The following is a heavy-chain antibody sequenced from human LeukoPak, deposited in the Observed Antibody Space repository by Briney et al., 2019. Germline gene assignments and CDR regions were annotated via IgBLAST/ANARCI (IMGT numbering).Heavy chain of an antibody. CDR2: IYYSGST. CDR1: GGSISSGDYY. D-gene: IGHD3-22*01. Sequence: SETLSLTCTVSGGSISSGDYYWSWIRQHPGKGLEWIGYIYYSGSTNYNPSLKSRVTISVDTSKNQFSLKLSSVTAADTAVYYCARNGPPGTYSSGYYSPLYFDYWGQGTLVTVSS. V-gene: IGHV4-31*03. CDR3: ARNGPPGTYSSGYYSPLYFDY. J-gene: IGHJ4*02.